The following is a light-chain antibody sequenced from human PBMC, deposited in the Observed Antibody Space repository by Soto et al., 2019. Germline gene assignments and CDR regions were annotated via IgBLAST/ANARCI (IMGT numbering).Light chain of an antibody. CDR1: SSDVGXXXX. J-gene: IGLJ1*01. CDR2: EGT. CDR3: YSYAGDYVYV. Sequence: QSVLTQPAXVSXXPXXSIXXXXXXXSSDVGXXXXXSXXQQHPGKXXXXIIYEGTKRPSGVSDRFSGSKSGNTASLTISGXQAEDEADYYCYSYAGDYVYVFGTGTKLTVL. V-gene: IGLV2-23*01.